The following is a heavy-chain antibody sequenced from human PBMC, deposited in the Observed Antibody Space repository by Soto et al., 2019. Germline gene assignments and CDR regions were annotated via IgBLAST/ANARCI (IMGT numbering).Heavy chain of an antibody. CDR1: GGSISSYY. V-gene: IGHV4-59*08. CDR2: IYYSGST. Sequence: QVQLQESGPGLVKPSETLSLTCTVSGGSISSYYWSWIRQPPGKGLEWIGYIYYSGSTNYNPSLKSRVTISVDTATNPSSLKLSSVTAADTAVYYCARRYGPGFDFWGQGTLVTVSS. CDR3: ARRYGPGFDF. D-gene: IGHD4-17*01. J-gene: IGHJ4*02.